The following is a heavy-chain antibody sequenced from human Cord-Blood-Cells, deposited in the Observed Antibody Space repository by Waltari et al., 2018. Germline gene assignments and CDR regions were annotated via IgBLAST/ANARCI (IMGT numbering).Heavy chain of an antibody. CDR2: IYYSGST. V-gene: IGHV4-39*01. J-gene: IGHJ3*02. CDR1: GGSISSSSYY. CDR3: ARFSHCSSTSCYDAFDI. Sequence: QLQLQESGPGLVKPSETLSLTCTVSGGSISSSSYYWGWIRQPPGKGLEWIGSIYYSGSTYSNPSLTSRVTISVDTYKNQFYLKLSSVTAADTAVYYCARFSHCSSTSCYDAFDIWGQGTMVTVSS. D-gene: IGHD2-2*01.